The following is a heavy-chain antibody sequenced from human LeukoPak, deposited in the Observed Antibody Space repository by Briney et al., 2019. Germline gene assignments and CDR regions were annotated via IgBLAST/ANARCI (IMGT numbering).Heavy chain of an antibody. D-gene: IGHD3-22*01. CDR3: AKVRTYDSSGYYSHCFDY. V-gene: IGHV3-23*01. J-gene: IGHJ4*02. CDR1: GFNFGTYA. CDR2: LSASGGST. Sequence: PGGSLRLSCVASGFNFGTYAMGWVRQAPGKGLEWVSALSASGGSTYYADSVRGRFTISRDSTRNTVYLQMNSLRVEDTARYYCAKVRTYDSSGYYSHCFDYWGQGTLVTVSS.